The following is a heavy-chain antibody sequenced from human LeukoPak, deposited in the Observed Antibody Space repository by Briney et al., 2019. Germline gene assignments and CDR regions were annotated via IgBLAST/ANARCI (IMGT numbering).Heavy chain of an antibody. CDR2: FDPEDGET. V-gene: IGHV1-24*01. D-gene: IGHD6-13*01. CDR3: ATWTEGQQLVGGFDY. Sequence: GASVKVSCKVSGYTLTELSMHCVRQAPGKGLEWMGGFDPEDGETIYAQKFQGRVTMTEDTSTDTAYMELSSLRSEDTAVYYCATWTEGQQLVGGFDYWGQGTLVTVSS. CDR1: GYTLTELS. J-gene: IGHJ4*02.